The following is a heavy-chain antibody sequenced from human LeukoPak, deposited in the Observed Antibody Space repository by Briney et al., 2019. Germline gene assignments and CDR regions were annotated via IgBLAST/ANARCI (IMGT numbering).Heavy chain of an antibody. J-gene: IGHJ4*02. CDR3: ARAGSGSRDYFDY. V-gene: IGHV4-34*01. CDR1: GGSFSGYY. CDR2: INHSGST. D-gene: IGHD2-15*01. Sequence: SSETLSLTCAVYGGSFSGYYWSWIRQPPGKGLEWIGEINHSGSTNYNPSLKSRVTISVDTSKNQFSLKLTSVTAVDTAVYYCARAGSGSRDYFDYWGQGTLVTVSS.